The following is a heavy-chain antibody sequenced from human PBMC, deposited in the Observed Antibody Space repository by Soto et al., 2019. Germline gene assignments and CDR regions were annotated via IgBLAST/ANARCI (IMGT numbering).Heavy chain of an antibody. Sequence: GGSLRLSCAASGFTFSSYGMHWVRQAPGKGLEWVAVISYDGSNKYYADSVKGRFTISRDNSKNTLYLQMNSLRAEDTAVYYCAKDGSSGWYHGMEVWGQGT. D-gene: IGHD6-19*01. J-gene: IGHJ6*02. CDR1: GFTFSSYG. CDR2: ISYDGSNK. V-gene: IGHV3-30*18. CDR3: AKDGSSGWYHGMEV.